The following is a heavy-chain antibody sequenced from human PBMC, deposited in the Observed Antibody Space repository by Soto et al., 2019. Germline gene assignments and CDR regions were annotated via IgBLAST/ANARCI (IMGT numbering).Heavy chain of an antibody. Sequence: GGSLRLSCAASGFTVSSSYMSWLRQAAGKGPEWVSVIHSGGITYYADSVKGRFTISRDNSKNTLYLQMNSLRAEDTAVYYCARDWAKGFGDLLGAFDIWGQGTMVT. V-gene: IGHV3-53*01. D-gene: IGHD3-10*01. CDR3: ARDWAKGFGDLLGAFDI. CDR2: IHSGGIT. CDR1: GFTVSSSY. J-gene: IGHJ3*02.